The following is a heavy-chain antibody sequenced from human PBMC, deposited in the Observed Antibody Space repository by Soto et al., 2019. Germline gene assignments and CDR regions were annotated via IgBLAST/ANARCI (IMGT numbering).Heavy chain of an antibody. CDR2: INHSGRT. V-gene: IGHV4-34*01. CDR1: GGSFSGYY. Sequence: SETLSLTCAVYGGSFSGYYWSWIRQPPGKGLEWIGEINHSGRTNYNPSLKSRVTISVDTSKNQFSLKLSSVTAADTAVYYGARGQGEGYDSSGYYYYWGQGTLGTVSS. D-gene: IGHD3-22*01. J-gene: IGHJ4*02. CDR3: ARGQGEGYDSSGYYYY.